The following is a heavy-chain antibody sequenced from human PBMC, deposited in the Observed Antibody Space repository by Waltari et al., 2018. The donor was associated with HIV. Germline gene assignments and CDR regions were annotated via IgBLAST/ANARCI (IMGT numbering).Heavy chain of an antibody. D-gene: IGHD1-26*01. V-gene: IGHV3-74*03. Sequence: EEQLVESGGGLVQPGGSLRVSCAASGFSIRNYWMQWVRQDPGKGLEGVSFVKIDGVTTKYADSVKGRFTISRDNAKNTVYLQMNSLRAEDTAVYYCATGAIDAFEIWGQGTKVTVSS. CDR3: ATGAIDAFEI. J-gene: IGHJ3*02. CDR1: GFSIRNYW. CDR2: VKIDGVTT.